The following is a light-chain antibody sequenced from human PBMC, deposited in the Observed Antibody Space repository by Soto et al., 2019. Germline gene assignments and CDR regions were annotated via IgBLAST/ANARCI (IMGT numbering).Light chain of an antibody. Sequence: QSALTQPASVSGSPGQSITIYCTGTSSDIGGYNHVSWYQQHPGKAPKLLIYDVSSRPSGVSNRFSASKSGNTASLTISGLQAEDEADYYCSSYTSGSTVFGGGTKLTVL. CDR3: SSYTSGSTV. CDR1: SSDIGGYNH. CDR2: DVS. V-gene: IGLV2-14*01. J-gene: IGLJ2*01.